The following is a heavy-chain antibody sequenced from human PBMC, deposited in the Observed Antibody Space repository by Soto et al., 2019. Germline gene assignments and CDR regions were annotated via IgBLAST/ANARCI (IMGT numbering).Heavy chain of an antibody. D-gene: IGHD6-19*01. CDR3: AKGSSGWYERFDY. V-gene: IGHV3-23*01. Sequence: EVQLLESGGGLVQPGGSLRLSCAASGFTFSSYAMSWVRQAPGKGLEWVSAISGSGGSTYYAASVKGRFTISRVNSTNTLYLQMSSLRAEDTAVYYCAKGSSGWYERFDYWGQGTLVTVCS. CDR1: GFTFSSYA. J-gene: IGHJ4*02. CDR2: ISGSGGST.